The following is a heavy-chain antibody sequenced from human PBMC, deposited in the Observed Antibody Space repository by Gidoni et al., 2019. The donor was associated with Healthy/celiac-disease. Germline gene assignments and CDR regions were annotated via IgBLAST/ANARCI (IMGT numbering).Heavy chain of an antibody. CDR3: ARDYSSSWYGGSGWFDP. Sequence: QVQLQESGPGLVKPSQTLSLTCTVSGGSISSGSYYWSWIRQPAGKGLEWIGRIYTSGSTNYNPSLKSRVTISVATSKTQFSLKLSSVTAADTAVYYCARDYSSSWYGGSGWFDPWGQGTLVTVSS. J-gene: IGHJ5*02. V-gene: IGHV4-61*02. CDR2: IYTSGST. CDR1: GGSISSGSYY. D-gene: IGHD6-13*01.